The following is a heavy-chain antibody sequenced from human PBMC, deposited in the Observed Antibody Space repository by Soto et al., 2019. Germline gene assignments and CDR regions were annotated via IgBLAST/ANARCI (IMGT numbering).Heavy chain of an antibody. CDR2: INHSGST. D-gene: IGHD6-19*01. V-gene: IGHV4-34*01. CDR1: DGSFSGYY. CDR3: ARGRRAVMYYYYGMDV. Sequence: PSETLSLTCAVYDGSFSGYYWSWIRQPPGKGLEWIGEINHSGSTNYNPSLKSRVTISVDTSKNQFSLKLSSVAAADTAVYYCARGRRAVMYYYYGMDVWGQGTTVTVSS. J-gene: IGHJ6*02.